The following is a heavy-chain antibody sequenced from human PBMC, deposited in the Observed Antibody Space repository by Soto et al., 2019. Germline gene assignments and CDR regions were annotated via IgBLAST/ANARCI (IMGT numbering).Heavy chain of an antibody. V-gene: IGHV3-33*01. CDR3: ARDRYSYDSRAYQGVDWYFDL. Sequence: QTGGSLRLSCAASGFTFNNYGMHWVRQAPGKGLEWVAVIWYDGSHESYADSVKGRFTISRDNSKNTLYLQMNSLRAEDTAVYYCARDRYSYDSRAYQGVDWYFDLWGRGTLVTVSS. J-gene: IGHJ2*01. CDR2: IWYDGSHE. CDR1: GFTFNNYG. D-gene: IGHD3-22*01.